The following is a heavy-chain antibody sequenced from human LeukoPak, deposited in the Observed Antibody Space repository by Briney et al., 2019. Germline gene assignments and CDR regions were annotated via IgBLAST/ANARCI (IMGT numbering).Heavy chain of an antibody. J-gene: IGHJ4*02. V-gene: IGHV4-39*07. D-gene: IGHD3-3*01. CDR1: GGSISSSSYY. Sequence: SETLSLTCTVSGGSISSSSYYWGWIRQPPGTGLEWIGSIYYSGSTYYNPSLKSRVTISVDTSKNQFSLKLSSVTAADTAVYYCASASGYDFWSGYQFDYWGQGTLVTVSS. CDR2: IYYSGST. CDR3: ASASGYDFWSGYQFDY.